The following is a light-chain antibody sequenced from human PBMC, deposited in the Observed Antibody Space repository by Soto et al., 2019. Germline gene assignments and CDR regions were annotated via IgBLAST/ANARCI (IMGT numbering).Light chain of an antibody. V-gene: IGLV1-44*01. CDR3: AAWDDSLNGHVV. Sequence: QSVLTQPPSASGTPGQRVTISCSGSSSNIGRNTVNWYQQLPGTAPKLLIHSINQRPSGVPDRFSGSTAGTSASLAISGLQSEDEAHYYCAAWDDSLNGHVVFGGGTKLTVL. J-gene: IGLJ2*01. CDR1: SSNIGRNT. CDR2: SIN.